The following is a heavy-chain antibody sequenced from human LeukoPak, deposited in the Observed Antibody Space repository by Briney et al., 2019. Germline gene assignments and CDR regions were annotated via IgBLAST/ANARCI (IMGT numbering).Heavy chain of an antibody. CDR1: GFTFSSNE. J-gene: IGHJ4*02. V-gene: IGHV3-48*03. CDR3: ARKYCSSISCLFDY. D-gene: IGHD2-2*01. Sequence: GGSLRLSCAASGFTFSSNEMNWVRQAPGKGLEWVSYISSSGSAIYYADSVKGRFTISRDNAKNSLYLQMNSLRAEDTAVYYCARKYCSSISCLFDYWGQGTLVTVSS. CDR2: ISSSGSAI.